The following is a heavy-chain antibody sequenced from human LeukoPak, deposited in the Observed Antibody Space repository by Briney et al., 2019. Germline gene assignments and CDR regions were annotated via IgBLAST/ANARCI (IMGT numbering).Heavy chain of an antibody. J-gene: IGHJ5*02. V-gene: IGHV5-51*01. Sequence: GESLKISCKASGYSFTTYWIGWVRQMPGKGLEWMGIVQPGDSNTKYSPSFQGQVTISAVKSINTAYLQWTSLKASDTAIYYCARQSSSWHNFDPWGQGTLVTVSS. CDR1: GYSFTTYW. D-gene: IGHD1/OR15-1a*01. CDR3: ARQSSSWHNFDP. CDR2: VQPGDSNT.